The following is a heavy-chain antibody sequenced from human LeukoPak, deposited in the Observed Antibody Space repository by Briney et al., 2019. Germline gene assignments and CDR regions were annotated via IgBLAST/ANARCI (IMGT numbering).Heavy chain of an antibody. CDR1: GGTFSSYA. J-gene: IGHJ4*02. CDR2: IIPIFGTA. CDR3: ARGSRLWFGELFAYYFDY. V-gene: IGHV1-69*05. D-gene: IGHD3-10*01. Sequence: GASVKVSCKASGGTFSSYAISWVRQAPGQGLEWMGGIIPIFGTANYAQKFQGRVTITTDESTSTAYMELSSLRSEDTAVYYCARGSRLWFGELFAYYFDYWGQGILVTVSS.